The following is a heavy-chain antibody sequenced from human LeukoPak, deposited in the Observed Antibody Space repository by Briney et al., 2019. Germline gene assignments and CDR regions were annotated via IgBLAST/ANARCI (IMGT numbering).Heavy chain of an antibody. D-gene: IGHD2-21*02. Sequence: GGSLRLSCEASGFTFSSYEMNWVRQAPGEGLECVSYINSDGGTIYYADSVKGRFTISRDNAKTSLTLQMDSLRAEDTAVYYCARKDRTVVTAIRFFDYWGQGTLVTVSS. CDR2: INSDGGTI. CDR1: GFTFSSYE. CDR3: ARKDRTVVTAIRFFDY. V-gene: IGHV3-48*03. J-gene: IGHJ4*02.